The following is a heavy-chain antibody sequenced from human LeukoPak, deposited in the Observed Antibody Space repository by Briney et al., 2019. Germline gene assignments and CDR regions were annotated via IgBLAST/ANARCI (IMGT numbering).Heavy chain of an antibody. CDR3: ARVGTGNFDY. Sequence: SETLSLTCAISDGSISSSNWWTWVRQPPGKGLEWVGEIYLRGNTNYNPSLESRVTISVDTSKNQFSLKLSSVTAADTAVYYCARVGTGNFDYWGQGTLVTVSS. J-gene: IGHJ4*02. D-gene: IGHD3/OR15-3a*01. CDR2: IYLRGNT. CDR1: DGSISSSNW. V-gene: IGHV4-4*02.